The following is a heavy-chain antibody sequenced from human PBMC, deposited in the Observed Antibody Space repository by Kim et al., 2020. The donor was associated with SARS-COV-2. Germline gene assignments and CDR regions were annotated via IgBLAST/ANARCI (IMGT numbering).Heavy chain of an antibody. CDR2: ISYDGSNK. D-gene: IGHD3-22*01. J-gene: IGHJ4*02. CDR3: ARSTYYYDSSGYYWNY. Sequence: GGSLRLSCAASGFTFSSYAMHWVRQAPGKGLEWVAVISYDGSNKYYADSVKGRFTISRDNSKNTLYLQMNSLRAEDTAVYYCARSTYYYDSSGYYWNYWGQGTLVTVSS. CDR1: GFTFSSYA. V-gene: IGHV3-30*04.